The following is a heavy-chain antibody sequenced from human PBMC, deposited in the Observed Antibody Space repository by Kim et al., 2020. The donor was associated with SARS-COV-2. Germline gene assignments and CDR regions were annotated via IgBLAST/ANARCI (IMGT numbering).Heavy chain of an antibody. CDR2: VYYLGNT. Sequence: SETLSLTCTVSGGSISTYYWSWIRQPPGKRLEWIGYVYYLGNTDFNPSLKSRVTISVDTSKNQFSLQLSSVTATDTAVYYCARNGYSTRRFHTHVWGKGTAVIVSS. V-gene: IGHV4-59*08. D-gene: IGHD6-13*01. J-gene: IGHJ6*04. CDR1: GGSISTYY. CDR3: ARNGYSTRRFHTHV.